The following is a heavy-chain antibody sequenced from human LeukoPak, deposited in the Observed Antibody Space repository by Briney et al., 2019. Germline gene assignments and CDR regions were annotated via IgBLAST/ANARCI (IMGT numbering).Heavy chain of an antibody. D-gene: IGHD6-6*01. J-gene: IGHJ5*02. Sequence: PGGSLRLSCAASGFTFSTYSMSWVRQAPGKGLEWVSSISSSGSHIYYADSVKGRFTISRDNAKNSLYLQMNSLRAEDTAVYYCARDFTYSRSPGHSWFDPWGQGTLVTVSS. CDR1: GFTFSTYS. CDR3: ARDFTYSRSPGHSWFDP. CDR2: ISSSGSHI. V-gene: IGHV3-21*01.